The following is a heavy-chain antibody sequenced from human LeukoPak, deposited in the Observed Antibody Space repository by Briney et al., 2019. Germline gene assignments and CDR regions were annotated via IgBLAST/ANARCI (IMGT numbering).Heavy chain of an antibody. J-gene: IGHJ6*03. CDR1: GGSIRSYY. D-gene: IGHD1-26*01. CDR3: TSGSYSYYYMDV. Sequence: PSETLSPTCSVSGGSIRSYYWSWIRQPPGKGLEWIGYIYYSGSTNYNPSLKSRVTISVDTPKNQFSLKVSSVTAADTAVYYCTSGSYSYYYMDVWGKGTTVTVSS. V-gene: IGHV4-59*01. CDR2: IYYSGST.